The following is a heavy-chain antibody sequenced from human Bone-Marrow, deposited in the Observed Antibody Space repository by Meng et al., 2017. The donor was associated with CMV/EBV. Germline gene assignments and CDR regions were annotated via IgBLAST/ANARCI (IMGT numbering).Heavy chain of an antibody. J-gene: IGHJ4*02. CDR3: TRRYYDSSGYYD. V-gene: IGHV3-73*01. Sequence: GESLKISCAASGFTFSGSAMHWVRQASGKGLEWVGRIRSKANSYATAYAASVKGRFTISRDDSKNTAYLQMNSLKTEDTAVYYCTRRYYDSSGYYDWGQGTLVPVSS. D-gene: IGHD3-22*01. CDR2: IRSKANSYAT. CDR1: GFTFSGSA.